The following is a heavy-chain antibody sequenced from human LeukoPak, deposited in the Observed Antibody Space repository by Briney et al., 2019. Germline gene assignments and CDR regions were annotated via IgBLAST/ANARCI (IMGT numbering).Heavy chain of an antibody. Sequence: GESLKISCQGSGFSFSNYWIGWVRQMPVKGLEWMGIINPGDSDTRYSPSFRGQVTISADTSISTAYLQWSSLKASDTATYYCARRNYDSGRVKVDYWGQGTQVTVSS. V-gene: IGHV5-51*01. CDR3: ARRNYDSGRVKVDY. CDR1: GFSFSNYW. D-gene: IGHD3-22*01. J-gene: IGHJ4*02. CDR2: INPGDSDT.